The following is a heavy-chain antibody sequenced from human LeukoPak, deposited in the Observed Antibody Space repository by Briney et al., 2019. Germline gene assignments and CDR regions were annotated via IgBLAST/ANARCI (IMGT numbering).Heavy chain of an antibody. Sequence: PSETLSLTCTVSGGSISSGGYYWSWIRQHPGKGLEWIGYIYYSGSTYYNPSLKSRVTISVDTSKNQFSLKLSSVTAADTAVYYCAREVGYSSGWYEGVAFDIWGQGTMVTVSS. D-gene: IGHD6-19*01. V-gene: IGHV4-31*03. J-gene: IGHJ3*02. CDR1: GGSISSGGYY. CDR2: IYYSGST. CDR3: AREVGYSSGWYEGVAFDI.